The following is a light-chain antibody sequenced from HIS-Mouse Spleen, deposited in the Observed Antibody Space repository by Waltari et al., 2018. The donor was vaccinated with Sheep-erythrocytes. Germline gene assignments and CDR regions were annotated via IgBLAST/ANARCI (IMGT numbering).Light chain of an antibody. CDR3: QQYYSTLT. CDR1: QSVLYSSNNKNY. CDR2: WAS. J-gene: IGKJ4*01. V-gene: IGKV4-1*01. Sequence: DIVMTQSPDSLAVPLGERDTINCKSRQSVLYSSNNKNYLAWYKQKPGQPPKLLIYWASTRESGVPDRFSGSGSGTDFTLTISSLQAEDVAVYYCQQYYSTLTFGGGTKVEIK.